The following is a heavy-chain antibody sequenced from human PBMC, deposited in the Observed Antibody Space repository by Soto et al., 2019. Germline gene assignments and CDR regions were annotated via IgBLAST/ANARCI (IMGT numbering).Heavy chain of an antibody. Sequence: SETLSLTCTVSGDSISSYYWSWIRQPPGKGLEWIGYIHYSGSTNYNPSLKSRVTISVDTSKNQFSLRLSSVTAADTAVYYCARQRPEAHYFDYWGQGTLVTVSS. V-gene: IGHV4-59*08. CDR2: IHYSGST. J-gene: IGHJ4*02. CDR3: ARQRPEAHYFDY. CDR1: GDSISSYY. D-gene: IGHD6-25*01.